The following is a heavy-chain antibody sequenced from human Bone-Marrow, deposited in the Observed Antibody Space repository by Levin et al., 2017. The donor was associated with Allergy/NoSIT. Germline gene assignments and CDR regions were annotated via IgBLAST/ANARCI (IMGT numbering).Heavy chain of an antibody. CDR2: INPKSGGT. Sequence: PGGSLRLSCKASGYTFSDYYLHWVRQAPGQGLQWMGWINPKSGGTNYAQDFQGRLTLTRDASIGTTYMELTSLRPDDTAMYYCATLLTYYYGSGGWLRFDYWGQGTLVAVSS. J-gene: IGHJ4*02. CDR1: GYTFSDYY. D-gene: IGHD3-10*01. V-gene: IGHV1-2*02. CDR3: ATLLTYYYGSGGWLRFDY.